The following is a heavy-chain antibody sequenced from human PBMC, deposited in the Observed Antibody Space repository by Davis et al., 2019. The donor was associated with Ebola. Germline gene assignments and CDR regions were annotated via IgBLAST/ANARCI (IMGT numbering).Heavy chain of an antibody. CDR3: ARSCGTINDGSGCWFDP. J-gene: IGHJ5*02. Sequence: ASVKVSCKTSGYTFTDYYIFWVRQAPGQGLEWMGWINSQTGGTNYAQKFQGRVSLTRDTSITTAYMELSRLRYDDTAVYYCARSCGTINDGSGCWFDPWGQGTLVTVSS. D-gene: IGHD2-8*01. CDR2: INSQTGGT. CDR1: GYTFTDYY. V-gene: IGHV1-2*02.